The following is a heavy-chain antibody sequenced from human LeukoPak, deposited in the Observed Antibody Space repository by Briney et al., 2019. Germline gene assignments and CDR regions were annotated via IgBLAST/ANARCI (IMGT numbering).Heavy chain of an antibody. CDR2: INPDSGGT. D-gene: IGHD6-13*01. CDR1: GYTFTGYY. Sequence: ASVKVSCKASGYTFTGYYMHWVRQAPGQGLEWMGWINPDSGGTNYAQKFQGRVTMTRDTSISTAYMELSRLRSDDTAVYYCARGSIAAAGMCDYWGQGTLVTVSS. CDR3: ARGSIAAAGMCDY. J-gene: IGHJ4*02. V-gene: IGHV1-2*02.